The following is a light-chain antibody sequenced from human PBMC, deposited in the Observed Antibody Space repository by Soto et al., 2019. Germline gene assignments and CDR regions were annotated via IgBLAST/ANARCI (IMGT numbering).Light chain of an antibody. CDR2: EVT. CDR1: SSDVGSYNL. J-gene: IGLJ1*01. CDR3: YSYANSTTSLYI. Sequence: QSVLTQPASVSGSPGQSITISCTGTSSDVGSYNLVSWYQQHPGKAPKLMIYEVTKRPSGVSNRFSGSKSGNTASLTISGLQGEDEADYYCYSYANSTTSLYIFATGTKLTVL. V-gene: IGLV2-23*02.